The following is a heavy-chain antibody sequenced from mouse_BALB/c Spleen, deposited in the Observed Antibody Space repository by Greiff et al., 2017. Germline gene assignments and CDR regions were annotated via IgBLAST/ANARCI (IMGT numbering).Heavy chain of an antibody. D-gene: IGHD2-1*01. V-gene: IGHV2-9*02. CDR2: IWAGGST. CDR3: ARGNGNYGDAMDY. Sequence: VMLVESGPGLVAPSQSLSITCTVSGFSLTSYGVHWVRQPPGKGLEWLGVIWAGGSTNYNSALMSRLSISKDNSKSQVFLKMNSLQTNDTAMYYCARGNGNYGDAMDYWGQGTSVTVSS. J-gene: IGHJ4*01. CDR1: GFSLTSYG.